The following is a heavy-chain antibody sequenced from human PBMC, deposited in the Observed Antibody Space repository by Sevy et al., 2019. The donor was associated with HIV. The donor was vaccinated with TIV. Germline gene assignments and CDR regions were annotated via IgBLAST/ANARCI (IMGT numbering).Heavy chain of an antibody. CDR3: AGQVGDTVMAIFDY. V-gene: IGHV3-73*01. D-gene: IGHD1-26*01. Sequence: GSLRLSCAASGFAFRGSAIHWVRQASGKGLEWIGRIRSKGNSFATDYVPSVKGRFTISRDDSKKTAYLEMSSPKIDDTAVYYCAGQVGDTVMAIFDYWGQGTLVTVSS. CDR1: GFAFRGSA. J-gene: IGHJ4*02. CDR2: IRSKGNSFAT.